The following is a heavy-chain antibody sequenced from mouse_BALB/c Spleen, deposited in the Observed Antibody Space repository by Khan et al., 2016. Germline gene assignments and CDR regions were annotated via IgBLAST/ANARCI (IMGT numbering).Heavy chain of an antibody. CDR1: GYTFTDYV. Sequence: VQLQESGPELVKPGASVKMSCKASGYTFTDYVISWVKQRTGQGLEWIGEIYPGSGSTYYNEKFKGKAILTADKSSNTAYMQLSSLTSEDSAVYFGARAGTARAKDDYWGQGTTLTVSS. CDR3: ARAGTARAKDDY. V-gene: IGHV1-77*01. D-gene: IGHD3-1*01. CDR2: IYPGSGST. J-gene: IGHJ2*01.